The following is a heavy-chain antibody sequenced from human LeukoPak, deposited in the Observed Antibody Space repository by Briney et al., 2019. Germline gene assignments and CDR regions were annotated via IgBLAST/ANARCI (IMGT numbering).Heavy chain of an antibody. V-gene: IGHV4-39*01. D-gene: IGHD2-2*01. J-gene: IGHJ4*02. CDR1: GGSISSSSYY. Sequence: SETLSLTCTVSGGSISSSSYYWGWIRQPPGKGLEWIGSIYYSGSTYYNPSLKSRVTISVDTSKNQFSLKLSSVTAADTAVYYCARNKNVVVPAAIDYWGQGTLVTVSS. CDR3: ARNKNVVVPAAIDY. CDR2: IYYSGST.